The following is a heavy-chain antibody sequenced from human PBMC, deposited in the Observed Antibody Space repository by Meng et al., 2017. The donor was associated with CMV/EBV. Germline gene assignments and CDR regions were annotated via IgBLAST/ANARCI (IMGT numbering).Heavy chain of an antibody. CDR1: GFTFNNYY. Sequence: GGSLRLSCAASGFTFNNYYMGWIRQAPGKGLEWVSYTSTSGTKIYYTDAVRGRFTISRDNAKNSLYLQMNSLRAEDTAVYYCARVTESGADPWGQGTLVTSPQ. CDR3: ARVTESGADP. CDR2: TSTSGTKI. V-gene: IGHV3-11*01. D-gene: IGHD3-10*01. J-gene: IGHJ5*02.